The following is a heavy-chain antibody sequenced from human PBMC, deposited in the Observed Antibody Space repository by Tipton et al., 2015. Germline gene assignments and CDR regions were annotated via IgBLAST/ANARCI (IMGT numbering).Heavy chain of an antibody. Sequence: SLRLSCAASGFTFSDYYMNWIRQAPGKGLEWVSAISGSGGSTYYADSVKGRFTISRDNSKNTLYLQMNSLRAEDTAVYYCAKEPASGSYYSFDYWGQGTLVTVSS. V-gene: IGHV3-23*01. CDR1: GFTFSDYY. CDR3: AKEPASGSYYSFDY. CDR2: ISGSGGST. J-gene: IGHJ4*02. D-gene: IGHD1-26*01.